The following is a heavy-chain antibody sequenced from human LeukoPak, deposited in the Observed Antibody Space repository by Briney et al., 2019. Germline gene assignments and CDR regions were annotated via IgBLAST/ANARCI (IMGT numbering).Heavy chain of an antibody. D-gene: IGHD6-13*01. Sequence: ASVKVSCKASGGTFSSYAISWVRQAPGQGLEWMGWINPYNGNTNYAQKLQGRVTMTTDTSTSTAYMELRSLRSDDTAVYYCARVAAVDYFDYWGQGTLVTVSS. CDR2: INPYNGNT. J-gene: IGHJ4*02. CDR1: GGTFSSYA. V-gene: IGHV1-18*01. CDR3: ARVAAVDYFDY.